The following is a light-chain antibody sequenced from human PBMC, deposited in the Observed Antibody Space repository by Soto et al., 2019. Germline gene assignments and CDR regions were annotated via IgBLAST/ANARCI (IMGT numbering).Light chain of an antibody. Sequence: ERVMTQSPATLSVSPGEKATLSCRASQTVSNNVAWYQQKPGQAPRLLMYSPSPRATGIPARFSGSGSGTEFTLTISSLQSEDFAVYYCQQYNEWPLTFGGGTKVETK. CDR3: QQYNEWPLT. CDR1: QTVSNN. J-gene: IGKJ4*01. CDR2: SPS. V-gene: IGKV3-15*01.